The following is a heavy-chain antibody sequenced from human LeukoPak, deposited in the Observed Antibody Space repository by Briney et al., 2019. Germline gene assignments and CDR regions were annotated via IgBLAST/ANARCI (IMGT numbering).Heavy chain of an antibody. Sequence: ASVTVSCKASGYTFTSYDINWVRQAPGQGLEWMGWMNPNSGNTGYAQKFQGRVTMTRNTSISTAYMELSSLRSEDTVVYYCARGGEEGENWFDPWGQGTLVTVSS. D-gene: IGHD3-10*01. CDR3: ARGGEEGENWFDP. V-gene: IGHV1-8*01. CDR1: GYTFTSYD. CDR2: MNPNSGNT. J-gene: IGHJ5*02.